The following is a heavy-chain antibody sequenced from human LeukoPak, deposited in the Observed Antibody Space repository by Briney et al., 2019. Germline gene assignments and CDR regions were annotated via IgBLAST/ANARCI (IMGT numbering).Heavy chain of an antibody. V-gene: IGHV4-61*02. CDR3: ARDRKRYDSSGYYYAFDI. D-gene: IGHD3-22*01. CDR2: IYTSGST. Sequence: SETLSLTCTVSGGSISSGSYYWSWIRQPAGKGLEWIGRIYTSGSTNYNPSLKSRVTISVDTSKNQFSLKLSSVTAADTAVYYCARDRKRYDSSGYYYAFDIWGQGTMVTVSS. J-gene: IGHJ3*02. CDR1: GGSISSGSYY.